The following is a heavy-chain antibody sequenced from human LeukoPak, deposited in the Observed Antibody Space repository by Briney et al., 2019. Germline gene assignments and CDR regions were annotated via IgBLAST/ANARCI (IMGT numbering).Heavy chain of an antibody. Sequence: TLSLTCTVSGGSISSYYWSWIRQPPGKGLEWIGYIYDSETTNYNPSLKSRVTISVGMSKKQFSLKLNSVTAADTAVYYCARGSYCDRSGYSPALDSWGQGTLVTVSS. CDR2: IYDSETT. CDR3: ARGSYCDRSGYSPALDS. J-gene: IGHJ4*02. CDR1: GGSISSYY. V-gene: IGHV4-59*01. D-gene: IGHD3-22*01.